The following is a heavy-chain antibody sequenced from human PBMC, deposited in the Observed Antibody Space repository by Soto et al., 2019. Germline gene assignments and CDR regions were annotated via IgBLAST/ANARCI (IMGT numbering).Heavy chain of an antibody. CDR3: TSKFGQLLAYAFDI. CDR1: GDSISRCYG. J-gene: IGHJ3*02. CDR2: IYHSGST. V-gene: IGHV4-4*02. Sequence: ETLSLTCAVAGDSISRCYGWSWVRQFPGKGLEWIGEIYHSGSTIYNPSLQSRVTLSVDKSKNEFSLKMSSVTAADTAVYYCTSKFGQLLAYAFDIWGQGTMVT. D-gene: IGHD3-10*01.